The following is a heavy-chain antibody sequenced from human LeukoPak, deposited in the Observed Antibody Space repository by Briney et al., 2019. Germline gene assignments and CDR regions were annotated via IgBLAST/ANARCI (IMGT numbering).Heavy chain of an antibody. V-gene: IGHV3-30*04. CDR3: AKSRNFYFYFMEV. Sequence: PGRSLRLSCAASGFTFSSYAMHWVRQAPGKGLEWVAVISYDGSNKYYADSVKGRFTISRDNAKNTLYLQMNSLRAEDTALYYCAKSRNFYFYFMEVSGRGTKVTISS. CDR1: GFTFSSYA. CDR2: ISYDGSNK. J-gene: IGHJ6*03.